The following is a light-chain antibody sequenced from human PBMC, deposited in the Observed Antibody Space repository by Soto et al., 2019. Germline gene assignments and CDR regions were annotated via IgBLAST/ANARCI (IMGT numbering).Light chain of an antibody. V-gene: IGKV3-20*01. CDR3: QQYGGSPPT. J-gene: IGKJ1*01. CDR1: QSISRY. Sequence: IVLTQSPGTLSLSPGERTTLSCRASQSISRYLAWYQQKPGQGPRLLIYGASSRATGTPDRFSGSGSGTDFTLTINRLEPEDFALYYCQQYGGSPPTFGQGTKVDSK. CDR2: GAS.